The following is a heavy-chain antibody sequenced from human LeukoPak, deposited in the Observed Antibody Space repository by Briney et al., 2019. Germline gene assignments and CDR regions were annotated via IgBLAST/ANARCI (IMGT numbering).Heavy chain of an antibody. J-gene: IGHJ4*02. V-gene: IGHV5-10-1*01. Sequence: GESLKISCKGSAYSFTGYWISWVRQMPGKGLEWMGRIDPSDSYTNYSPSFQGHVTISVDKSISTAYLQWSSLKASDTAMYYCARRLRRHFDYWGQGTLVTVSS. D-gene: IGHD6-25*01. CDR2: IDPSDSYT. CDR1: AYSFTGYW. CDR3: ARRLRRHFDY.